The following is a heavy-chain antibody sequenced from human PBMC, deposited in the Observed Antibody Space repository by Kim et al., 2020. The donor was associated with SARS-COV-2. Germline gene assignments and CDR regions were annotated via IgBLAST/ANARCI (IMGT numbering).Heavy chain of an antibody. CDR1: DGSISSSTYS. CDR2: FYSGST. V-gene: IGHV4-39*01. CDR3: ARRGPAAGYGMDV. Sequence: SETLSLTCSVSDGSISSSTYSWGWIRQPPGKGLEWIGAFYSGSTYYTPSLKSRTTISVATSKNQFSKKLRSVTAADTGVYYCARRGPAAGYGMDVWGQGTTVTVSS. D-gene: IGHD6-13*01. J-gene: IGHJ6*02.